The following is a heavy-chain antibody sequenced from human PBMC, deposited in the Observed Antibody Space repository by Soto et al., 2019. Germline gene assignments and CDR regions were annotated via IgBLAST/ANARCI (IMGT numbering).Heavy chain of an antibody. CDR2: IYYSGST. Sequence: PSETLSLTCTVSGGSISSGGYYWSWIRQHPGKGLKWIGYIYYSGSTYYNPSLKSRVTISVDTSKNQFSLKRSSVTAADTAVYYCAREPARGYSYGYGPYGMDVWGQGTTVTVSS. J-gene: IGHJ6*02. CDR3: AREPARGYSYGYGPYGMDV. V-gene: IGHV4-31*03. D-gene: IGHD5-18*01. CDR1: GGSISSGGYY.